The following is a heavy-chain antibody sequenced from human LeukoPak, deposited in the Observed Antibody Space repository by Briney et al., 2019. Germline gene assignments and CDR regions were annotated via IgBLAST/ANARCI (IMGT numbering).Heavy chain of an antibody. D-gene: IGHD4-17*01. CDR2: IYYSGST. CDR1: GXSISSYY. Sequence: SETLSLTCTVSGXSISSYYWSWIRQPPGKGLEWIGYIYYSGSTNYNPSLKSRVTISVDTSKNQFSLKLSSVTAADTAVFYCAREKAYGVTGFDYWGQGTLVTVSS. J-gene: IGHJ4*02. CDR3: AREKAYGVTGFDY. V-gene: IGHV4-59*01.